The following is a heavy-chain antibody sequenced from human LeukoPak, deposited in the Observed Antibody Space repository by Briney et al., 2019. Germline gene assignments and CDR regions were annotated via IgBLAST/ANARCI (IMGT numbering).Heavy chain of an antibody. CDR1: GFTFSNYW. V-gene: IGHV3-7*01. D-gene: IGHD6-13*01. J-gene: IGHJ3*02. Sequence: PGGSLRLSCEGSGFTFSNYWMGWVRQAPGKGLQWVANIKTDGCEKYYVDSVKGRFTISRDNSKNTLYLQMNSLRAEDTAVYYCARPWGQQQSGAFDIWGQGTMVTVSS. CDR3: ARPWGQQQSGAFDI. CDR2: IKTDGCEK.